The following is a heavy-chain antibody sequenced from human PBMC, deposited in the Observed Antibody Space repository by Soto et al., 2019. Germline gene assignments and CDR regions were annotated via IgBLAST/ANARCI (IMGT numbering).Heavy chain of an antibody. V-gene: IGHV4-4*02. Sequence: QVHLEESGPGLVRPSGTLSLTCNISGVPISSYDWWTWVRQTPGKGMEWIGEIYHNGRTNYNPSLKSRVSLSVDKSKNQFSLNLQSLTAADTAVYYCARRTLIGSSTTNWFDPWGQGTQVTVSS. D-gene: IGHD1-1*01. CDR2: IYHNGRT. CDR1: GVPISSYDW. J-gene: IGHJ5*02. CDR3: ARRTLIGSSTTNWFDP.